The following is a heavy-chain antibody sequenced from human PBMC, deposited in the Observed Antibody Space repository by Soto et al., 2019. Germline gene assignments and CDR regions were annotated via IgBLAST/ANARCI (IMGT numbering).Heavy chain of an antibody. V-gene: IGHV4-30-2*01. Sequence: QLQLQESGSGLVKPSQTLSLTCAVSGGSISSGGYSWSWIRQPPGKGLEWIGYIYHSGSTYYNPSLKSRVTISVDRSKNQFSLKLSSVTAADTAVYYCARGGPFGVVTTPFAYGSEGDPYYFDYWGQGTLVTVSS. D-gene: IGHD3-3*01. J-gene: IGHJ4*02. CDR1: GGSISSGGYS. CDR2: IYHSGST. CDR3: ARGGPFGVVTTPFAYGSEGDPYYFDY.